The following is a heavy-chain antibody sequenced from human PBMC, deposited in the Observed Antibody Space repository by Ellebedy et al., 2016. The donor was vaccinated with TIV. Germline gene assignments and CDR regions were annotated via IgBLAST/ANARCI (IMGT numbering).Heavy chain of an antibody. CDR2: IKQDESEK. J-gene: IGHJ4*02. V-gene: IGHV3-7*01. CDR3: ARDQWLGRAYYFDS. CDR1: GFIFSNYW. D-gene: IGHD6-19*01. Sequence: GGSLRLSCAASGFIFSNYWMTWVRQAPGKGLEWVANIKQDESEKYYVDSVKDRFSISRDNAKNSLYVQMNSLTDEDTAVYYCARDQWLGRAYYFDSWGQGTLVTVSS.